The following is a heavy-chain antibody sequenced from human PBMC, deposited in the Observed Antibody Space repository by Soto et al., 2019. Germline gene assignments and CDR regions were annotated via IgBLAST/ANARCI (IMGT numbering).Heavy chain of an antibody. CDR3: VVAAQPYYFDY. CDR2: IIPILGIA. CDR1: GGSFSSYT. Sequence: SVKGSCKASGGSFSSYTISWVRQAPGQGLEWMGRIIPILGIANYAQKFQGRVTITADKSTSTAYMELRSLRSDDTAVYYCVVAAQPYYFDYWGQGTLVTVSS. J-gene: IGHJ4*02. D-gene: IGHD2-15*01. V-gene: IGHV1-69*02.